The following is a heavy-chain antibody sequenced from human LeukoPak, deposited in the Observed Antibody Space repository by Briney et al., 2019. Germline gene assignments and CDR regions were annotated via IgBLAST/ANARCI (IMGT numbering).Heavy chain of an antibody. CDR1: GFTFSSYS. J-gene: IGHJ4*02. D-gene: IGHD2-2*01. V-gene: IGHV3-21*01. CDR2: ISSSSYI. Sequence: GGSLRLSCAASGFTFSSYSMNWVRQAPGKGLEWVSSISSSSYIYYADSVKGRFTISRDNAKNSLYLQMNSLRVEDTAVYYCARDYAVVPAANDYWGQGTLVTVSS. CDR3: ARDYAVVPAANDY.